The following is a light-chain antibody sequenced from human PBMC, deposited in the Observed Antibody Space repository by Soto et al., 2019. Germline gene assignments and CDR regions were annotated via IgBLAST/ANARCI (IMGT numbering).Light chain of an antibody. V-gene: IGKV3-15*01. CDR2: GAY. J-gene: IGKJ1*01. Sequence: EILMTQSPATLSVSPWERATLSCRASHIVNINLALYQHKPGQAPRLLIYGAYTRATGIPARFSGSGSGTEFTLTISSQQSEDFAVYYYQQYNNWPRTFGQRSKVDI. CDR3: QQYNNWPRT. CDR1: HIVNIN.